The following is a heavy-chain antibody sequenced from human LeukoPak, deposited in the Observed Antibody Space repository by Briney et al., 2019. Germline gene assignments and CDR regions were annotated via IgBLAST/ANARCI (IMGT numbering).Heavy chain of an antibody. CDR1: GGSISSYY. Sequence: SETLSLTCTVSGGSISSYYWSWIRQPPGKGLEWIGYIHYSGSTNYNPSLKSRVTISVDTSKNQFSLKLSSVTAADTAVYYCAKYGDSRTYFDYWGQGTLVTVSS. V-gene: IGHV4-59*01. D-gene: IGHD4-17*01. CDR2: IHYSGST. CDR3: AKYGDSRTYFDY. J-gene: IGHJ4*02.